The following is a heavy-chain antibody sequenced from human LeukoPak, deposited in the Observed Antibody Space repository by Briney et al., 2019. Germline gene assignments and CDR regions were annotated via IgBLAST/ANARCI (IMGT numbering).Heavy chain of an antibody. CDR3: ARRAYSSGFDYIDY. Sequence: PSETLSLTCGVSGGSISSTNWWSWVRQPPGKGLELIGFIYYSGSTSYNPSLKSRVTISVDTSKSQFSLKLSSVIAADTAVYYCARRAYSSGFDYIDYWAREPWSPSP. V-gene: IGHV4-4*02. CDR1: GGSISSTNW. CDR2: IYYSGST. J-gene: IGHJ4*02. D-gene: IGHD6-19*01.